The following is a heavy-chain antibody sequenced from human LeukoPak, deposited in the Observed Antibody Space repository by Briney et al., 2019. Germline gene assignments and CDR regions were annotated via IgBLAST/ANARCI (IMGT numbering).Heavy chain of an antibody. V-gene: IGHV1-18*01. CDR1: GYTFTSYA. D-gene: IGHD2-15*01. J-gene: IGHJ5*02. CDR3: ARDLSLVEGSRFDP. Sequence: ASVKVSCKASGYTFTSYAMNWVRQAPGQGLEWMGWISAYNGNTNYAQKLQGRVTMTTDTSTSTAYMELRSLRSDDTAVYYCARDLSLVEGSRFDPWGQGTLVTVSS. CDR2: ISAYNGNT.